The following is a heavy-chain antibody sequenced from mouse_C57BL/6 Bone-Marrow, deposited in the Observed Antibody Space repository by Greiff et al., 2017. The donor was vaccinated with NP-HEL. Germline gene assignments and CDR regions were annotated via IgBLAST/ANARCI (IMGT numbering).Heavy chain of an antibody. J-gene: IGHJ2*01. V-gene: IGHV1-75*01. Sequence: VQGVESGPELVKPGASVKISCKASGYTFTDYYINWVKQRPGQGLEWIGWIFPGSGSTYYNEKFKGKATLTVDKSSSTAYMLLSSLTSEDSAVYFCARDNYGSSYGDYFDYWGQGTTLTVSS. CDR3: ARDNYGSSYGDYFDY. CDR1: GYTFTDYY. CDR2: IFPGSGST. D-gene: IGHD1-1*01.